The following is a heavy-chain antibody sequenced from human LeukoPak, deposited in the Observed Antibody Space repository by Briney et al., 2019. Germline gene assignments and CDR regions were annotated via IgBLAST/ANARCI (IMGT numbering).Heavy chain of an antibody. D-gene: IGHD5-12*01. CDR1: GYTFTSYA. J-gene: IGHJ4*02. Sequence: ASVKVSCKASGYTFTSYAMHWVRQAPGQRLEWMGWINAGNGNTKYSQKFQGRVTITRDTSASTAYMELSSLRSEDTAVYYCARGKYSGYAARGGFDYWGQGTLVTVSS. V-gene: IGHV1-3*01. CDR3: ARGKYSGYAARGGFDY. CDR2: INAGNGNT.